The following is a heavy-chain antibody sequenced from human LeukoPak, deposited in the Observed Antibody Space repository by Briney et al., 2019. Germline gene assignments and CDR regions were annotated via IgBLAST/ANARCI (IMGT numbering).Heavy chain of an antibody. CDR1: GYSFTSYW. Sequence: GESLKISCKGSGYSFTSYWIGWVRQMPGKGLEWMGIIYPGDSDTRYSPSFQGQVTISADKSISTAYLQWSSLKASDTARYYCARTYYYGSGSYSANWFDPWGQGTLVTVSS. D-gene: IGHD3-10*01. CDR2: IYPGDSDT. CDR3: ARTYYYGSGSYSANWFDP. V-gene: IGHV5-51*01. J-gene: IGHJ5*02.